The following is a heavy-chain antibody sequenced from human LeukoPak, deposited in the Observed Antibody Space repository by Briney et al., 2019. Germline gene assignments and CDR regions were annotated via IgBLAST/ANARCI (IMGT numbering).Heavy chain of an antibody. D-gene: IGHD6-19*01. CDR3: ASIAVAGPTGY. Sequence: GGSLRLSCAASGFTFSSYEMNWVRQAPGKGLEWVSYISSSGSTIYYADSVKGRFTISRDNAKSSLYLQMNSLRAEDTAVYYCASIAVAGPTGYWGQGTLVTVSS. CDR1: GFTFSSYE. CDR2: ISSSGSTI. J-gene: IGHJ4*02. V-gene: IGHV3-48*03.